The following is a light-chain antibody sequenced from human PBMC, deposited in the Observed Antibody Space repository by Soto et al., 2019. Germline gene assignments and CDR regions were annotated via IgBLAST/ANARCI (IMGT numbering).Light chain of an antibody. CDR2: DVS. V-gene: IGLV2-14*03. CDR1: SSDVGGYNY. J-gene: IGLJ1*01. CDR3: ISYTSSSTLIYV. Sequence: QSALTQPASVSGSPGQSITISCTGTSSDVGGYNYVSWYQHHPGKAPKLMIYDVSNRPSGVSNRFSGSKSGNTASLTISGLQAEDEADYYCISYTSSSTLIYVFGTGTKVTVL.